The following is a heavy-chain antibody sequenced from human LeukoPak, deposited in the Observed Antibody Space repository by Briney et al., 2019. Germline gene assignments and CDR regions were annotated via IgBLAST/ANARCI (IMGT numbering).Heavy chain of an antibody. D-gene: IGHD3-22*01. CDR2: INPNSGGT. V-gene: IGHV1-2*02. J-gene: IGHJ3*01. CDR1: GYTFTGYY. CDR3: ARFYYDSSGYGP. Sequence: GDSVKVSCKASGYTFTGYYMHWVRQAPGQGLQWMGWINPNSGGTNYAQKFQGRVTMTRDTSISTAYMELSRLRSDDTAVYYCARFYYDSSGYGPWGQGTMVTVSS.